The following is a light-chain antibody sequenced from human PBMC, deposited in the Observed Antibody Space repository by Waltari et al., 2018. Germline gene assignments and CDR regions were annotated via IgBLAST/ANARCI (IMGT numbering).Light chain of an antibody. CDR2: STS. Sequence: EIHLTQSPSSLSASVGDKITIPCRASQSVTTYLNWYQQKSGQPPKVLIFSTSRLQRGVPPRFRGSGSGTEFSLTINGLQPEDFATYYCQHSVIPPFTFGPGTKVEMK. V-gene: IGKV1-39*01. CDR1: QSVTTY. CDR3: QHSVIPPFT. J-gene: IGKJ3*01.